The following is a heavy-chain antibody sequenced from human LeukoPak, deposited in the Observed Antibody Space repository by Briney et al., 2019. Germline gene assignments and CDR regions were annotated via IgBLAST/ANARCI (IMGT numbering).Heavy chain of an antibody. Sequence: PSETLSLTCTVSGGSISSYYWSWIRQPPGKGLEWIGYIYYSGSTNYNPSLKSRVTISVDTSKNQFSLKLSSVTAADTAVYYCARHAVVHLPFDYWGQGTLVTVSS. D-gene: IGHD4-23*01. CDR1: GGSISSYY. CDR2: IYYSGST. V-gene: IGHV4-59*08. CDR3: ARHAVVHLPFDY. J-gene: IGHJ4*02.